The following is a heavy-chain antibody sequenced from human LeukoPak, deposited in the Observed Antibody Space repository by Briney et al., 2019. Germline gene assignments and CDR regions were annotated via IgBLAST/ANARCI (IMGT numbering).Heavy chain of an antibody. CDR3: ATAPRYFDSRSYDY. Sequence: ASVRVSCKVSGDSLTELSMHWVRQAPGKGLEWMGGFDPEDGETIHAQKFQGRVTLTEATSTDTAYMELSSLRSEDTAVYYCATAPRYFDSRSYDYWGQGTLVTVSS. CDR1: GDSLTELS. D-gene: IGHD3-22*01. CDR2: FDPEDGET. J-gene: IGHJ4*02. V-gene: IGHV1-24*01.